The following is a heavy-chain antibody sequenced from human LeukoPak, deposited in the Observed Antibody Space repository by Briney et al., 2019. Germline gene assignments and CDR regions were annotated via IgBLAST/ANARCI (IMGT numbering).Heavy chain of an antibody. CDR2: IKQDGSEK. V-gene: IGHV3-7*01. CDR3: ARVGRDRIFFGVVIKPYYYMDV. Sequence: GGSLRLSCAASGFTFSSYWMSWVRQAPGKGLEWVANIKQDGSEKYYVDSVKGRFTISRDNAKNSLYLQMNSLRAEDTAVYYCARVGRDRIFFGVVIKPYYYMDVWGKGTTVTVSS. CDR1: GFTFSSYW. J-gene: IGHJ6*03. D-gene: IGHD3-3*01.